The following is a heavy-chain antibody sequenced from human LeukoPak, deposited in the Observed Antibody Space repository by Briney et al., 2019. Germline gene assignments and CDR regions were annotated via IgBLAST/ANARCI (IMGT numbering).Heavy chain of an antibody. V-gene: IGHV3-48*01. CDR3: ARDGEGCSKGVCSLFKY. D-gene: IGHD2-8*01. CDR1: GFTFSSYS. Sequence: GGSLRLSCAASGFTFSSYSMNWVRQAPGKGLEWVSYFSSSSSTIYYADSVKGRFTISRDNAKNSLYLQTNSLRAEDTAVYYCARDGEGCSKGVCSLFKYWGQGSLVTVSS. CDR2: FSSSSSTI. J-gene: IGHJ4*02.